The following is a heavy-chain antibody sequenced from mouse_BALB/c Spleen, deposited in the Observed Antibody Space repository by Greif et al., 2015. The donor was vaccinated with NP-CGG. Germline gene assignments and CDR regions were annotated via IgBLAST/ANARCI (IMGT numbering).Heavy chain of an antibody. Sequence: VKVVESGPGLMAPSQSLSITCTVSGFSSTGYGVNWVRQPPGKGLEWLGMIWGGGSTDYNSALKSRLSISKDNSKNQVFLKMNSLQTDDTSMYYFARKSRDVYYGLIDYWRQGTSLTVSS. CDR3: ARKSRDVYYGLIDY. V-gene: IGHV2-6-7*01. D-gene: IGHD1-2*01. J-gene: IGHJ4*01. CDR1: GFSSTGYG. CDR2: IWGGGST.